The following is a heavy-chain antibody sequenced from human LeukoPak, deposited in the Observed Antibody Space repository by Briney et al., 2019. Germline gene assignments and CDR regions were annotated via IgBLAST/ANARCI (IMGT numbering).Heavy chain of an antibody. D-gene: IGHD2-21*02. V-gene: IGHV1-8*03. CDR2: VNPNSGNT. Sequence: GASVKVSCKASGYTFTSYVINWVRQATGQGLEWMGYVNPNSGNTGYAQNFQGRVTITRTTSISTAYMEVSGLRSDDTAVYYCARDPHPCGGDCYTNGAFDIWGQGTLVTVSS. CDR3: ARDPHPCGGDCYTNGAFDI. CDR1: GYTFTSYV. J-gene: IGHJ3*02.